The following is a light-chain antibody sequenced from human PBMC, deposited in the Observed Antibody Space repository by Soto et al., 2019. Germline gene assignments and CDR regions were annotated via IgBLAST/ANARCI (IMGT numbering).Light chain of an antibody. J-gene: IGLJ2*01. CDR3: ETWDSSLSAGR. CDR1: HSNIGNNY. CDR2: DTR. Sequence: QSVLTQPPSVSAAPGQRVSISCSGSHSNIGNNYVSWYQQFPGAAPKLLIYDTRKRPSWIPDRFSASKSGTSATLVITGLQSEDEAYYYCETWDSSLSAGRFGGGTKLTVL. V-gene: IGLV1-51*01.